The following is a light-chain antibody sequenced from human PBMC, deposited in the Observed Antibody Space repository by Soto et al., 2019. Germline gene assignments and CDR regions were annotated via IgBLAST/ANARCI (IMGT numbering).Light chain of an antibody. CDR2: DTS. CDR3: QQRTNWPRSFT. CDR1: QSVSSY. Sequence: EIVLTQSPATLSLSPGERVTLSCRASQSVSSYLAWYQQKPGQAPRLLIYDTSKRATGIPARFSGSGSGTDFTLTISSLEHEHFAVYYCQQRTNWPRSFTFGPGTKVDIK. V-gene: IGKV3-11*01. J-gene: IGKJ3*01.